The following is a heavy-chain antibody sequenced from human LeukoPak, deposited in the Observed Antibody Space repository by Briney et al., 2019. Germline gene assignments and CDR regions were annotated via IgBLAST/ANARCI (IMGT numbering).Heavy chain of an antibody. D-gene: IGHD1-7*01. CDR2: ISGSGGST. Sequence: PGGSLRLSCAASGFTFSSYAMSWVRQAPGKGLEWVSAISGSGGSTYYADSVQGRFTISRDNSKNTLCLQMNSLRAEDTAVYYCAKGSSRITGTTGFDYWGQGTLVTVSS. CDR1: GFTFSSYA. J-gene: IGHJ4*02. V-gene: IGHV3-23*01. CDR3: AKGSSRITGTTGFDY.